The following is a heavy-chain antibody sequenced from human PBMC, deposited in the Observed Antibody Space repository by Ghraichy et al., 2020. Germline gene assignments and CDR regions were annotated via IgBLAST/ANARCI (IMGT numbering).Heavy chain of an antibody. CDR3: ARDGYSSSWYLPWDY. J-gene: IGHJ4*02. CDR1: GGSISSGGYY. D-gene: IGHD6-13*01. Sequence: QTLSLTCTVSGGSISSGGYYWSWIRQHPGKGLEWIGYIYYSGNTYYNPSLKSRVTISVDTSKNQFSLKLSSVTAADTAVYYCARDGYSSSWYLPWDYWGQGTLVTVSS. V-gene: IGHV4-31*03. CDR2: IYYSGNT.